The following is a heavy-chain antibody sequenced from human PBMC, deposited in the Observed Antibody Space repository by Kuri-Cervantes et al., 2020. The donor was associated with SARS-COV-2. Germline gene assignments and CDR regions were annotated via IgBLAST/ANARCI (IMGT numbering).Heavy chain of an antibody. CDR2: ISAYNGNT. V-gene: IGHV1-18*01. CDR3: ARESYGDYVCDY. Sequence: GGSLRLSCKASGYTFTSYGISWVRQAPGQGLEWMGWISAYNGNTNYAQKLQGRVTMTTDTSTSTAYMELRSLRSDDTAVYYCARESYGDYVCDYWGQGTLVTVSS. CDR1: GYTFTSYG. J-gene: IGHJ4*02. D-gene: IGHD4-17*01.